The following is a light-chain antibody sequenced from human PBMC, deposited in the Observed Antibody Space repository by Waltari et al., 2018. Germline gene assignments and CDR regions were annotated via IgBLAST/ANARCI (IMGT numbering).Light chain of an antibody. Sequence: EIVLTQTPGTLSLSPGERATLACRARQSVRGSLAWYEQNAGQAPRLLIYGACSRATGIPDRFSGSGSVTDFSLTISRLGPEDLAVYYCQRYVRLPGTFGQGTNVE. CDR3: QRYVRLPGT. V-gene: IGKV3-20*01. CDR2: GAC. CDR1: QSVRGS. J-gene: IGKJ1*01.